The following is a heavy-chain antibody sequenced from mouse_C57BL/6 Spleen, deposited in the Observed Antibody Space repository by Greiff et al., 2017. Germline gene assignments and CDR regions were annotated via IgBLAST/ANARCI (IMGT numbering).Heavy chain of an antibody. CDR3: ARWLPGYFDV. Sequence: QVQLKPSGPELVKPGASVKLSCKASGYAFSSSWMNWVKQRPETGLEWSGRIYPGDGDTNYNEKFKGKATLTADKSSSTAYMQLSSLTSEDSAVYFCARWLPGYFDVWGTGTTVTVSS. CDR1: GYAFSSSW. J-gene: IGHJ1*03. CDR2: IYPGDGDT. V-gene: IGHV1-82*01. D-gene: IGHD2-2*01.